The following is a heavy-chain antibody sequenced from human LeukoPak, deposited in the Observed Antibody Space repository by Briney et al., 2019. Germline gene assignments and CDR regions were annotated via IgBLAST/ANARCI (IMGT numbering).Heavy chain of an antibody. CDR3: AKDTKARYSSGWYVDY. Sequence: GGSLRLSCAASGFTSDDYAMHWVRQAPGKGLEWVSLISGDGGSTYYADSVKGRFTISRDNSNSSLYLQMNSLRTEDTALYYCAKDTKARYSSGWYVDYWGQGTLVTVSS. V-gene: IGHV3-43*02. J-gene: IGHJ4*02. CDR2: ISGDGGST. D-gene: IGHD6-19*01. CDR1: GFTSDDYA.